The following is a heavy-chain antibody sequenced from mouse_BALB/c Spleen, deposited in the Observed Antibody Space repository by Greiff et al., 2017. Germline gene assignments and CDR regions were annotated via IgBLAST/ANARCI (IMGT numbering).Heavy chain of an antibody. V-gene: IGHV1-7*01. Sequence: VQLQQSGAELAKPGASVKMSCKASGYTFTSYWMHWVKQRPGQGLEWIGYINPSTGYTEYNQKFKDKATLTADKSSSTAYMQLSSLTSEDSAVYYCARRRDGYYWYFDVWGAGTTVTVSS. CDR1: GYTFTSYW. J-gene: IGHJ1*01. CDR2: INPSTGYT. CDR3: ARRRDGYYWYFDV. D-gene: IGHD2-3*01.